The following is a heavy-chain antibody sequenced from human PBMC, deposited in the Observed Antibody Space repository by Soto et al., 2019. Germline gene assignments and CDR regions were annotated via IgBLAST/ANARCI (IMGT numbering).Heavy chain of an antibody. Sequence: PSETLSLTCAVYGGSFSGDYWSWIRHPPGNGLEWIGEINHSGSTNYNPSLKSRVTISVDTSKNQFSLKLSSVTAADTAVYYCASLRRPRPYLGYCSSTSCYSPHLYFHYWGQGTLVTVSS. V-gene: IGHV4-34*01. CDR3: ASLRRPRPYLGYCSSTSCYSPHLYFHY. D-gene: IGHD2-2*02. CDR2: INHSGST. J-gene: IGHJ4*02. CDR1: GGSFSGDY.